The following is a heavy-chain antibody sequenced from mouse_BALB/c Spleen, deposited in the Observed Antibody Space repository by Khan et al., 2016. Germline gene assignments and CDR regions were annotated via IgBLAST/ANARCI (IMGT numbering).Heavy chain of an antibody. J-gene: IGHJ3*01. CDR3: ARLRFAY. Sequence: EVELVESGGGLVQPGGSLRLSCATSGFTFTDYYMSWVRQPPGKALEWLGFIRDKANAYTTEYSASVKGRFTISRDNSQSILYLQMNTLRAEDSATYYCARLRFAYWGQGTLVTVSA. CDR1: GFTFTDYY. V-gene: IGHV7-3*02. CDR2: IRDKANAYTT.